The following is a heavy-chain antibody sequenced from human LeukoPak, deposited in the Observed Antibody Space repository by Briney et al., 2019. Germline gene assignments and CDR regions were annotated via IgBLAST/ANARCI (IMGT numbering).Heavy chain of an antibody. CDR1: GYTFTSYG. CDR3: ARDLDSFSSGWYVSRV. Sequence: ASVKVSCKASGYTFTSYGINWVRQAPGQGLEWMGWISAYDGNTKFSQEFQGRVTMTTGTSTSTAYMELRSLRSDDTAVYYCARDLDSFSSGWYVSRVWGQGTLVTVSS. V-gene: IGHV1-18*01. CDR2: ISAYDGNT. D-gene: IGHD6-19*01. J-gene: IGHJ4*02.